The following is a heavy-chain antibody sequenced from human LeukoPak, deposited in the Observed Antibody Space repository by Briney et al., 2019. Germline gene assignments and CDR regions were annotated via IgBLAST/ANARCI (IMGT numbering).Heavy chain of an antibody. CDR3: AKVKGGRGELRGTFDS. V-gene: IGHV4-34*01. D-gene: IGHD3-16*01. CDR1: GGSFSGYY. J-gene: IGHJ4*02. Sequence: SETLSLTCAVYGGSFSGYYWSWIRQPPGKGLEWIGSISFNGFTIYNPSLKNRVTLSVDTFKNQFSLTLVSVTAADTALFYCAKVKGGRGELRGTFDSWGKGTPVVVSS. CDR2: ISFNGFT.